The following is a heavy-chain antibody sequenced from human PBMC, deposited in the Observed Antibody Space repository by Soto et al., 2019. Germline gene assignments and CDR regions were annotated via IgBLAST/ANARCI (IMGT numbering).Heavy chain of an antibody. J-gene: IGHJ5*02. CDR2: IYTSGST. D-gene: IGHD3-22*01. V-gene: IGHV4-4*07. Sequence: QVQLQESGPGLVKPSETLSLTCTVSGGSISSYYWSWIRQPAGKGLEWIGRIYTSGSTNYNPSLKSRGTMSVDTSENQFSLKLSSVTAADTAVYYCARGRRAGGSGYYDRWFDPWGQGTLVTVSS. CDR3: ARGRRAGGSGYYDRWFDP. CDR1: GGSISSYY.